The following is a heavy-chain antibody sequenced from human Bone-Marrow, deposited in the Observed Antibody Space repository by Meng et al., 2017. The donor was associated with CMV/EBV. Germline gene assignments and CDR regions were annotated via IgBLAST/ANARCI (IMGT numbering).Heavy chain of an antibody. CDR1: GGSFSGYY. V-gene: IGHV4-39*01. Sequence: SQTLSLTCAVYGGSFSGYYWGWIRQPPGKGLEWIGSIYYSGSTYYNPSLKSRVTISVDTSKNQFSLKLSSVTAADTAVYYCARHELGATGLSGFDPWGHGTRVTVSS. CDR2: IYYSGST. D-gene: IGHD1-26*01. CDR3: ARHELGATGLSGFDP. J-gene: IGHJ5*02.